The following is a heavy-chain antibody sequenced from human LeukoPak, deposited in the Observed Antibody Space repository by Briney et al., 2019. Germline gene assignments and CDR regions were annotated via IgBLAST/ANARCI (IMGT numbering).Heavy chain of an antibody. CDR3: ARDLDSSGWSSKDY. V-gene: IGHV3-74*01. CDR1: GFTFSRYW. Sequence: GGSLRLSCEASGFTFSRYWMHWVRQAPGKGLVWVSRINSDGSSTTYADSVRGRFTISRDNAKNTVHLQMNSLRAEDTAVYYCARDLDSSGWSSKDYWGQGTLVTVSS. CDR2: INSDGSST. J-gene: IGHJ4*02. D-gene: IGHD6-19*01.